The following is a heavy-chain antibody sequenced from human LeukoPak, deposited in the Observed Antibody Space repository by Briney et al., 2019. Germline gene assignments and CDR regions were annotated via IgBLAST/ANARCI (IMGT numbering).Heavy chain of an antibody. CDR3: ARVDDVENWFGP. CDR1: GDSVSSTSAA. J-gene: IGHJ5*02. CDR2: TYYRSKWYT. V-gene: IGHV6-1*01. Sequence: SQTLSLTCAISGDSVSSTSAAWNWIRQSPSRGLEWLGRTYYRSKWYTDYAVSVKSRITVNPDTSKNQVSLHLSSVTPEDTAVYYCARVDDVENWFGPWGQGTLVTVSS.